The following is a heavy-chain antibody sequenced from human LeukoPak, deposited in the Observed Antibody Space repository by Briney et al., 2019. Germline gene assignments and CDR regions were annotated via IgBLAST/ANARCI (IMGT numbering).Heavy chain of an antibody. CDR2: IYPGDSDT. V-gene: IGHV5-51*01. CDR3: ARQIRVSYYYYGMDV. CDR1: GYSFTSYW. Sequence: GESLKIPCKGSGYSFTSYWIGWVRQMPGKGLEWMGIIYPGDSDTRYSPSFQGQVTISADKSISTAYLQWSSLKASDTAMYYCARQIRVSYYYYGMDVWGQGTTVTVSS. J-gene: IGHJ6*02.